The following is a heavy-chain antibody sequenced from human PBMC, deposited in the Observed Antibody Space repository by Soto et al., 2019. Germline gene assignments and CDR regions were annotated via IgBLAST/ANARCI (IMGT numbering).Heavy chain of an antibody. CDR1: GGTFSSYA. J-gene: IGHJ5*02. CDR3: ARCGGTNNWFDP. V-gene: IGHV1-69*06. CDR2: IIPIFGTA. Sequence: SVKVSCKASGGTFSSYAISWVRQAPGQGLEWMGGIIPIFGTANYAQKFQGRVTITADKSTSTAYMELSSLRSEDTAVYYCARCGGTNNWFDPWSLGTLVTVSS. D-gene: IGHD2-15*01.